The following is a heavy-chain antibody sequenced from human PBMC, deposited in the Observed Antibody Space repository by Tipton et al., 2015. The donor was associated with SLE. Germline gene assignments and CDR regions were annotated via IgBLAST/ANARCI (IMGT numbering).Heavy chain of an antibody. Sequence: TLSLTCSVSGGSISNSNWWSWVRQPPGKGLEWIGEIYHSGSTNYNPSLKSRVTISVDKSNNQFSLEVSSVTAADTAVYYCARHPPREQLVFGYFDLWGRGTLVTVSS. D-gene: IGHD6-13*01. J-gene: IGHJ2*01. CDR1: GGSISNSNW. CDR3: ARHPPREQLVFGYFDL. V-gene: IGHV4-4*02. CDR2: IYHSGST.